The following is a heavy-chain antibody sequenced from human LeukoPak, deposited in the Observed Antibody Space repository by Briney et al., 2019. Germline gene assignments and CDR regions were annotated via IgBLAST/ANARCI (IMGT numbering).Heavy chain of an antibody. J-gene: IGHJ4*02. CDR3: ARKWGDYYGLDY. CDR1: GGSFSGYY. Sequence: SETLSLTCAVHGGSFSGYYWSWIRPPPGKGLEWIGEINHSGSTNYNPSLKSRVTISVDTSKNQFSLKLSSVTAADTAVYYCARKWGDYYGLDYWGQGTLVTVSS. D-gene: IGHD3-3*01. CDR2: INHSGST. V-gene: IGHV4-34*01.